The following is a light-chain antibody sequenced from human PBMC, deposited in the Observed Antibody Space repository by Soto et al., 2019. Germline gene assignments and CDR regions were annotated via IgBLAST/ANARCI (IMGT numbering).Light chain of an antibody. CDR1: QSVSSY. CDR3: QHRSEWPLT. CDR2: DAS. V-gene: IGKV3-11*01. Sequence: ESVLTHSPATLSLSPGERATLSCRASQSVSSYLGWYQQKPGQAPRLLIYDASNRATGIPPRFSGSGFGTDFTLTISSLEPEDFAVYYCQHRSEWPLTFGGGTKV. J-gene: IGKJ4*01.